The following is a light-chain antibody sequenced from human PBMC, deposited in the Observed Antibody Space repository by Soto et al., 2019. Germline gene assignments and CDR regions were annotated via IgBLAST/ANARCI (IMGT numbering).Light chain of an antibody. Sequence: QSALTQPASVSGSPGQSITISCTGTNGDVGSYDLVSWYQQYPGKAPKLIIYEVSDRPSGVSDRFAGSKSGNTASLTISGLQADDEADYFCSSFSTSSTLYVFGTGTKLTVL. CDR1: NGDVGSYDL. J-gene: IGLJ1*01. V-gene: IGLV2-14*02. CDR3: SSFSTSSTLYV. CDR2: EVS.